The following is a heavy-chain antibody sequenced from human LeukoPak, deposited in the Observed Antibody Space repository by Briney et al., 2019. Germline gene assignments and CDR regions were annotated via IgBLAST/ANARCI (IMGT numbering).Heavy chain of an antibody. CDR3: ATEGQAPLGSSWYWRFDY. CDR1: GYTLTELS. V-gene: IGHV1-24*01. CDR2: FDPEDGET. D-gene: IGHD6-13*01. Sequence: ASVKVSCKVSGYTLTELSMHWVRQAPGKGLEWMGGFDPEDGETIYAQKFQGRVTMTEDTSTDTAYMELSSLRAEDTAVYYCATEGQAPLGSSWYWRFDYWGQGTLVTVSS. J-gene: IGHJ4*02.